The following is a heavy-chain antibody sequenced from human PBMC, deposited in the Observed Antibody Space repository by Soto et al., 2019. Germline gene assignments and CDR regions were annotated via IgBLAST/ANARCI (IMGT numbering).Heavy chain of an antibody. CDR3: AMVDLCVTPSPQDV. D-gene: IGHD2-15*01. CDR2: INTYNGNT. CDR1: GYTFTRYG. Sequence: QVQLVQSGAEVKNPGASVKVSCKASGYTFTRYGIGWARQAPGQGLEWMGWINTYNGNTNYAQNVQGRVTLTTDTSTSTAYMELRSLRSNATAIYYCAMVDLCVTPSPQDVWGQGTTVIVSS. J-gene: IGHJ6*02. V-gene: IGHV1-18*01.